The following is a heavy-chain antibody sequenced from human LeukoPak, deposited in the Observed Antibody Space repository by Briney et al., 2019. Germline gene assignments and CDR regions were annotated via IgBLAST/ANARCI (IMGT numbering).Heavy chain of an antibody. V-gene: IGHV4-59*08. D-gene: IGHD2/OR15-2a*01. Sequence: SETLSLTCTVSGGSINSYYWSWIRQPPGKGLEWIGCIYYSGSTYYNPSLKSRVTISVDTSKNQFSLKLSSVTAADTAVYYCARGPIYDRPFDYWGQGTLVTVSS. CDR1: GGSINSYY. CDR3: ARGPIYDRPFDY. CDR2: IYYSGST. J-gene: IGHJ4*02.